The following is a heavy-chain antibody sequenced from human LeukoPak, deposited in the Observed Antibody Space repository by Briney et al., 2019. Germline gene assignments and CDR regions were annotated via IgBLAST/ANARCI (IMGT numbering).Heavy chain of an antibody. CDR3: AKDGPYHNILTGYRRTSAYYFDF. Sequence: GGSLRLSCAASGFTFSSYSMNWVRQAPGKGLEWVSSISSSSSYIYYADSVKGRFTISRDNSKNTLYLQVNSLRTEDTAVYYCAKDGPYHNILTGYRRTSAYYFDFWGQGTLVTVSS. V-gene: IGHV3-21*01. D-gene: IGHD3-9*01. CDR1: GFTFSSYS. CDR2: ISSSSSYI. J-gene: IGHJ4*02.